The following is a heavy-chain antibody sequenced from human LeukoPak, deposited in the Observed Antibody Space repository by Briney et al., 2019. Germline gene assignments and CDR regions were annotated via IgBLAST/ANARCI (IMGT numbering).Heavy chain of an antibody. CDR3: ARAGYYPRFDY. J-gene: IGHJ4*02. D-gene: IGHD3-9*01. CDR2: VNHSGNT. V-gene: IGHV4-34*01. Sequence: PSETLSLTCAVYGGSFSGYYWTWIRQSPGKGLEWIGEVNHSGNTSNNPSLKSRVTISVDTSKNQFSLKLSSVTAADTAVYYCARAGYYPRFDYWGQGTLVTVSS. CDR1: GGSFSGYY.